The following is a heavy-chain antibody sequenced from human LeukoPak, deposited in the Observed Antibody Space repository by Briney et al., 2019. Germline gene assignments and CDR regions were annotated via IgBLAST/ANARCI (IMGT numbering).Heavy chain of an antibody. Sequence: ASETLSLTCTVSGGSISSYYWSWVRQPPGKRLEWIGYIYYSGSTNYSPSLKSRVIIAVDTSENQFSLKLSSVTAADTAVYYCARGCLGQLWSPDYYGMDVWRQGTTVTVSS. V-gene: IGHV4-59*01. CDR3: ARGCLGQLWSPDYYGMDV. D-gene: IGHD5-18*01. CDR1: GGSISSYY. J-gene: IGHJ6*02. CDR2: IYYSGST.